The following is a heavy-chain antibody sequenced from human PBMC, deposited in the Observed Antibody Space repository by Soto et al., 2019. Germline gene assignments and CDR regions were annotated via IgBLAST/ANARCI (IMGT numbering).Heavy chain of an antibody. CDR3: ARGIAAGPLGTVYYFDY. V-gene: IGHV1-18*01. Sequence: ASVKVSCKASGYTFTSYGISWVRQAPGQGLEWMGWISAYNGNTNYAQKLQGRVTMTTDTSTSTAYMELRSLRSDDTAVYYCARGIAAGPLGTVYYFDYWGQGTLVTVSS. J-gene: IGHJ4*02. CDR1: GYTFTSYG. D-gene: IGHD6-6*01. CDR2: ISAYNGNT.